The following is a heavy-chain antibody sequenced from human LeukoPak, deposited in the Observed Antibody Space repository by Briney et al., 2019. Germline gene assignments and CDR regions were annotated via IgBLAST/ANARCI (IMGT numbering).Heavy chain of an antibody. CDR2: INSDGSST. CDR1: GFTFSSYW. V-gene: IGHV3-74*01. Sequence: PGGSLRLSCAASGFTFSSYWMHWVGQAPGKGLVWVSRINSDGSSTSYADSVKGRFTISRDNAKNTLYLQMNSLRAEDTAAYYCARDRRGVPAAYPKGYFDYWGQGTLVTVSS. D-gene: IGHD2-2*01. CDR3: ARDRRGVPAAYPKGYFDY. J-gene: IGHJ4*02.